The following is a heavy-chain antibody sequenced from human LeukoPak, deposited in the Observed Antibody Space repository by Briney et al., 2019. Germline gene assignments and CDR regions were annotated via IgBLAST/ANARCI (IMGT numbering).Heavy chain of an antibody. V-gene: IGHV1-46*01. D-gene: IGHD6-19*01. CDR2: INPSGGST. Sequence: ASVTVSCTASGYTFTIYYMHWVRQAPGQGLEWMGIINPSGGSTSYAQKFQGRVTMTRDTSTSTVYMELSSLRSEDTAVFYCARVGHIRQWLVPHADYWGQGTLVTVSS. J-gene: IGHJ4*02. CDR1: GYTFTIYY. CDR3: ARVGHIRQWLVPHADY.